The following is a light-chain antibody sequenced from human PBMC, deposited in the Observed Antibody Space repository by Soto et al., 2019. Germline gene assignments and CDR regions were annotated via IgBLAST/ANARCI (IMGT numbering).Light chain of an antibody. J-gene: IGKJ5*01. CDR2: DAS. CDR3: QQRSNWIT. Sequence: EIVLTQSPGTLSLSPGERATLSRRASQSVSNNYIAWYQQKPGQAPRLLIYDASNRATGIPARFSGSGSGTDFTLTISSLEPEDFAVYYCQQRSNWITFGQGTRLEI. V-gene: IGKV3-11*01. CDR1: QSVSNNY.